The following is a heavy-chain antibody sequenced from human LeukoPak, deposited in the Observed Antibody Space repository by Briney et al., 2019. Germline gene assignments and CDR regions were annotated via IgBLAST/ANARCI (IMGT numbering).Heavy chain of an antibody. Sequence: GGSLRLSCAASGFTFSKAWMNWVRQAPGKGLEWVSSISSSSSYIYYADSVKGRFTISRDNAKNSLYLQMNSLRAEDTAVYYCARYVDTGYPSAYFDYWGQGTLVTVSS. V-gene: IGHV3-21*01. D-gene: IGHD6-13*01. J-gene: IGHJ4*02. CDR1: GFTFSKAW. CDR3: ARYVDTGYPSAYFDY. CDR2: ISSSSSYI.